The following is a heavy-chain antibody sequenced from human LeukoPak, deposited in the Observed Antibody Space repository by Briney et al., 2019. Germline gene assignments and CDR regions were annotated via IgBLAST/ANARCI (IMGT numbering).Heavy chain of an antibody. V-gene: IGHV3-21*01. CDR2: ISSSNIYI. CDR3: ARDPTPRYCSGGSCYTHYGMDV. D-gene: IGHD2-15*01. J-gene: IGHJ6*02. Sequence: GGCLLLSCAASGLTFSSYTMNWVRQAPRKRLDWVSSISSSNIYIYYADSVKGRLTICRDNAKNSLYLQMNSLRAEDTAVYYCARDPTPRYCSGGSCYTHYGMDVWGQGTTVTVSS. CDR1: GLTFSSYT.